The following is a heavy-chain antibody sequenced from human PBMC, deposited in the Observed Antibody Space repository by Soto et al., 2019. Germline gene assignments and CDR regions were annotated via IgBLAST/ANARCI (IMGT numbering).Heavy chain of an antibody. CDR1: GGSISSTDYH. CDR2: IYHSGTT. D-gene: IGHD2-2*03. J-gene: IGHJ6*01. Sequence: SETLSLTCTVSGGSISSTDYHWTWIRQPPGKGLEWIGHIYHSGTTYYNASFKSRISMSLATSKNQFSLKLSSVTAADTAVYYCARVDIVLVPTARTHYYYGMDVWGQGTTVTVSS. V-gene: IGHV4-30-4*01. CDR3: ARVDIVLVPTARTHYYYGMDV.